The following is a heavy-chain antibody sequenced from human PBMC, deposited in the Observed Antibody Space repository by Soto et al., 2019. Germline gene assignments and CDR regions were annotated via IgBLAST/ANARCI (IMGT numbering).Heavy chain of an antibody. J-gene: IGHJ5*02. CDR1: GYTFTSYA. D-gene: IGHD6-13*01. V-gene: IGHV1-3*01. CDR2: INAGNGNT. CDR3: ARDRGLRHSSSWYPNWFDP. Sequence: ASVKVSCKASGYTFTSYAMHLVRQAPGQRLEWMGWINAGNGNTKYSQKFQGRVTITRDTSASTAYMELSSLRSEDTAVYYCARDRGLRHSSSWYPNWFDPWGQGTLVTSPQ.